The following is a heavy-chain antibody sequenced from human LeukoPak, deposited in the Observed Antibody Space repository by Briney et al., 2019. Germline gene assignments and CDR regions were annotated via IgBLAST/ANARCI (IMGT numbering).Heavy chain of an antibody. D-gene: IGHD2-2*01. V-gene: IGHV4-4*07. J-gene: IGHJ4*02. CDR1: GGSISSYY. CDR3: ARDPIYCSSTSCPSSD. CDR2: IYTSGST. Sequence: SEALSPTCTVSGGSISSYYWSWIRQPAGKGLEWIGRIYTSGSTNYNPSLKSRVTMSVDTSKNQFSLKLSSVTAADTAVYYCARDPIYCSSTSCPSSDWGQGTLVTVSS.